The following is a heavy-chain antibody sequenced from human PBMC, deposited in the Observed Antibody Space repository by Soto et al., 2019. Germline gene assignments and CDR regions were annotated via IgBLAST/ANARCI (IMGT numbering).Heavy chain of an antibody. CDR2: IIPIFGTA. V-gene: IGHV1-69*13. D-gene: IGHD5-18*01. CDR3: ARDDYTARVTALDY. Sequence: ASVKVSCTASGGTFSSYAISWVRQAPGQGLEWMGGIIPIFGTANYAQKFQGRVTITADESTSTAYMELSSLRSEDTAVYYCARDDYTARVTALDYGGKGTLVPVS. J-gene: IGHJ4*02. CDR1: GGTFSSYA.